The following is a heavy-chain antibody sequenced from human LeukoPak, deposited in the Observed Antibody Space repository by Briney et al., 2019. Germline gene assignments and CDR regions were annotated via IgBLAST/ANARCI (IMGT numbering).Heavy chain of an antibody. CDR3: ATGGVYSSSWYYFDY. J-gene: IGHJ4*02. V-gene: IGHV1-24*01. CDR2: FDPEDGET. D-gene: IGHD6-13*01. Sequence: ASVKVSCKVSGYTLTELSMHWVRQAPGKGLEWKGGFDPEDGETIYAQKFQGRVTMTEDTSTDTAYMELSSLRSEDTAVYYCATGGVYSSSWYYFDYWGQGTLVTVSS. CDR1: GYTLTELS.